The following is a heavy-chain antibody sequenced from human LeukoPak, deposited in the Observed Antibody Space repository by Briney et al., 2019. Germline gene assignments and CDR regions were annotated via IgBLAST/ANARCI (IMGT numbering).Heavy chain of an antibody. V-gene: IGHV3-23*01. CDR2: ISGSGGST. D-gene: IGHD2-2*01. CDR1: GFTFSSYA. CDR3: AKNGYCSSTSCYAGTVFDY. Sequence: SGGSLRLSCAASGFTFSSYAMSWVRQAPGKGLEWVSAISGSGGSTYYADSVKGRFTISRDNSKNTLYLQMNSLGAEDTAVYYCAKNGYCSSTSCYAGTVFDYWGQGTLVTVSS. J-gene: IGHJ4*02.